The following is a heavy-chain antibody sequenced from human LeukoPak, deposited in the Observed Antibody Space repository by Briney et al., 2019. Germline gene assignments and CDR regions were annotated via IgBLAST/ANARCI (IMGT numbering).Heavy chain of an antibody. CDR1: GFTFSDYY. J-gene: IGHJ4*02. CDR3: ARDPNSMVRGVILRAPADY. Sequence: GGSLRLSCAASGFTFSDYYMSWIRQAPGKGLEWVSYISSSGSTIYYADSVKGRFTISRDNAKNSLYLQMNSLRAEDTAVYYCARDPNSMVRGVILRAPADYWGQGTLVTVSS. D-gene: IGHD3-10*01. CDR2: ISSSGSTI. V-gene: IGHV3-11*01.